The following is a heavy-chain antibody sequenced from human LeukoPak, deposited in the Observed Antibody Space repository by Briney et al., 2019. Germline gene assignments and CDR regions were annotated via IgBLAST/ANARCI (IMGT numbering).Heavy chain of an antibody. D-gene: IGHD3-22*01. CDR2: MNPNSGNT. CDR1: GYTFTSYD. Sequence: GASVKVSCKASGYTFTSYDINWVRQATGQGLEWMGWMNPNSGNTGYAQKFQGRVTMTRNTSISTAYMELSSLRSEDTAVYYCARDRNIDSSGCYYDAFDIWGQGTMVTVSS. CDR3: ARDRNIDSSGCYYDAFDI. V-gene: IGHV1-8*01. J-gene: IGHJ3*02.